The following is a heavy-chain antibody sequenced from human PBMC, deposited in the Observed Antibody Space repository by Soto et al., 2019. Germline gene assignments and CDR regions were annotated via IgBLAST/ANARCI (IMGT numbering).Heavy chain of an antibody. J-gene: IGHJ4*02. CDR1: GGTFTNDP. CDR2: IIPLFGSA. Sequence: QVQLVQSGAEVKKPGSSVKVSCKASGGTFTNDPISWVRQAPGQGLEWMGGIIPLFGSANYATKFLGRVKITADESTTPGYRELSSLTSDDTAMYFWAKARGESPMTQEDFFEFWGQGTLVSVAS. CDR3: AKARGESPMTQEDFFEF. V-gene: IGHV1-69*01.